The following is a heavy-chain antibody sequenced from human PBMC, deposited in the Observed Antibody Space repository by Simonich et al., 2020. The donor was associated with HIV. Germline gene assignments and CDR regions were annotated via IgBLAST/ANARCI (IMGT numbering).Heavy chain of an antibody. CDR2: IYYSGKT. CDR1: GGSISSDGYY. J-gene: IGHJ3*02. Sequence: QVQLQESGPGLVKPSQTLSLTCTVSGGSISSDGYYWSWIRQHPGKGLEWIGYIYYSGKTYYNPSLKSRVTISVDTSKNQFSLKLSSVTAADTAVYYCARVGIRMYAFDIWGQGTMVTVSS. CDR3: ARVGIRMYAFDI. V-gene: IGHV4-31*03. D-gene: IGHD1-20*01.